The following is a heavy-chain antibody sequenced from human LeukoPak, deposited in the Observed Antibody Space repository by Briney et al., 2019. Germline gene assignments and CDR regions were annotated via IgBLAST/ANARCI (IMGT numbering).Heavy chain of an antibody. J-gene: IGHJ6*02. CDR2: IYTSGNT. CDR1: GGSISSYY. Sequence: SETLSLTCTVSGGSISSYYWSWIRQRAGKGLEWIGRIYTSGNTKYNPSLKSRVTMSVDTSKNQFSLRLSSVTAADTAVYYCARAGGRTMVRGVITNYYYYGMDVWGQGTTVTVSS. V-gene: IGHV4-4*07. CDR3: ARAGGRTMVRGVITNYYYYGMDV. D-gene: IGHD3-10*01.